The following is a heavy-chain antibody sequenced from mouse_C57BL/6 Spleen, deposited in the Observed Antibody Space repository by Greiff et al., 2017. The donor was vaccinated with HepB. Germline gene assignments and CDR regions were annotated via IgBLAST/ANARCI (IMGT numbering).Heavy chain of an antibody. V-gene: IGHV1-62-2*01. D-gene: IGHD2-4*01. CDR2: FYPGSGSI. CDR3: ARHEESDYDGDWYFDV. CDR1: GYTFTEYT. J-gene: IGHJ1*03. Sequence: VQLQQSGAELVKPGASVKLSCKASGYTFTEYTIHWVKQRSGQGLEWIGWFYPGSGSIKYNEKFKDKATFTADTSSSTVYIELSRLTSEDSAVYFCARHEESDYDGDWYFDVWGTGTTVTVSS.